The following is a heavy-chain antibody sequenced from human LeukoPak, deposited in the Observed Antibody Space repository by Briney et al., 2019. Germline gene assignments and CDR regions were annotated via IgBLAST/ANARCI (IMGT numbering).Heavy chain of an antibody. Sequence: SETLSLTCTVSGGSISSGSYYWSWIRQPAGKGLEWIGRIYTSGSTNYNPSLKSRVTISVDTSKNQFSLKLSSVTAADTAVYYCARDPPPYYMDVWGKGTTVTVSS. CDR2: IYTSGST. CDR1: GGSISSGSYY. V-gene: IGHV4-61*02. CDR3: ARDPPPYYMDV. J-gene: IGHJ6*03.